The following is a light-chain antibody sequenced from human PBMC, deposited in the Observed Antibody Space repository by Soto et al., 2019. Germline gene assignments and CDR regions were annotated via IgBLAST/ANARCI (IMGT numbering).Light chain of an antibody. CDR3: QQYDTSPRT. CDR1: QSVSRNY. CDR2: GAS. Sequence: EIVLTQSPGTLPWSPGERATLSCRASQSVSRNYLAWYQQKRGQAPRLLIYGASSRATGIPPMFSGSVSGTDFTLTISRLEPEDFAVYYCQQYDTSPRTFGQGTNVE. J-gene: IGKJ1*01. V-gene: IGKV3-20*01.